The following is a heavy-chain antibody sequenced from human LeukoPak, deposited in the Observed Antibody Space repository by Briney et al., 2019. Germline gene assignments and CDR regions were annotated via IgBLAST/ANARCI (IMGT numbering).Heavy chain of an antibody. D-gene: IGHD3-22*01. CDR3: AKVPYYYDSSGYYYGDY. Sequence: PGRSLRLSCAASGFTFSSYAMHWVRQAPGKGLEWVAVISYDGSNKYYADSVKGRFTISRDNSKNTLYLQMNSLRAEDTAVYYCAKVPYYYDSSGYYYGDYWGQGTLVTVSS. CDR1: GFTFSSYA. CDR2: ISYDGSNK. J-gene: IGHJ4*02. V-gene: IGHV3-30-3*01.